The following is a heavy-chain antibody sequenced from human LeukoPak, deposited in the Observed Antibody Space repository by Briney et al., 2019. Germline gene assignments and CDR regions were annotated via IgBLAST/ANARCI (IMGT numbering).Heavy chain of an antibody. V-gene: IGHV4-59*08. Sequence: PSETLSLTCTVSGGSISSYYWSWIRQPPGKGLEWIGYIYYSGSTNYNPSLKSRVTISVDTSKNQFSLKLSSVTAADTAVYYCARHFSLEYYDFWSGLVPMDVWGQGTTVTVSS. CDR1: GGSISSYY. D-gene: IGHD3-3*01. J-gene: IGHJ6*02. CDR3: ARHFSLEYYDFWSGLVPMDV. CDR2: IYYSGST.